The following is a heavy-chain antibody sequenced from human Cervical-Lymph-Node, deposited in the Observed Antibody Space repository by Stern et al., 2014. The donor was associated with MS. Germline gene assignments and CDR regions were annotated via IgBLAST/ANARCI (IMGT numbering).Heavy chain of an antibody. V-gene: IGHV1-24*01. CDR1: GYTLTELS. CDR2: FDPEDGET. Sequence: VHLVESGAEVKKPGASVKVSCKVSGYTLTELSMHWVRQAPGKGLEWMGGFDPEDGETIYAQKFQGRVTMTEDTSTDTAYMELSSLRSEDTAVYYCATDRGIAAPLREYFDYWGQGTLVTVSS. CDR3: ATDRGIAAPLREYFDY. D-gene: IGHD6-13*01. J-gene: IGHJ4*02.